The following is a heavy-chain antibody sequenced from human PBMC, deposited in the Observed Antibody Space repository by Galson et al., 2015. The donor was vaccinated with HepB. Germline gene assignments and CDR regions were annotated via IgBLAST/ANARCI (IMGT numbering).Heavy chain of an antibody. V-gene: IGHV4-59*01. D-gene: IGHD6-19*01. CDR1: GGSISTYC. CDR3: ARDLSSSGWYDS. CDR2: IYYSGST. J-gene: IGHJ5*01. Sequence: ETLSLTCTVSGGSISTYCWSWIRQPPGKGLEWIGYIYYSGSTNNNPSLRSRVTISVDTSKNQFSLKLSSVTAADTAVYYCARDLSSSGWYDSWGQGTRVTVSS.